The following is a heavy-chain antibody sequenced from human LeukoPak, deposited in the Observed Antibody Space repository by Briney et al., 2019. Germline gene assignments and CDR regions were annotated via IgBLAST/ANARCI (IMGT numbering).Heavy chain of an antibody. CDR3: ARAKYCSSTSCCAGPYYYYYMDV. D-gene: IGHD2-2*01. CDR1: GGSISSYY. J-gene: IGHJ6*03. Sequence: SSETLSLTCTVSGGSISSYYWSWIRQPAGKGLEWIERIYTSGSTDYNPSLKSRVTMSVDTSKNQFSLKLSSVTAADTAVYYCARAKYCSSTSCCAGPYYYYYMDVWGKGTTVTVSS. CDR2: IYTSGST. V-gene: IGHV4-4*07.